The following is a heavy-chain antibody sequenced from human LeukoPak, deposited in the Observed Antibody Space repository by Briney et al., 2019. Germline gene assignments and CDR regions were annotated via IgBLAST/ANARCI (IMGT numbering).Heavy chain of an antibody. V-gene: IGHV4-4*07. CDR2: MSTIGTT. Sequence: PAETLSLTCTVSGLSISGDFWRWIRQPAGKGLEWIGRMSTIGTTFYNPSLKSRVTMSGDSSKNQFSLELTSVTAAATAVYYCARGYYMDLVHYYFDYWGQGTLVTVSS. D-gene: IGHD3-10*01. CDR3: ARGYYMDLVHYYFDY. J-gene: IGHJ4*02. CDR1: GLSISGDF.